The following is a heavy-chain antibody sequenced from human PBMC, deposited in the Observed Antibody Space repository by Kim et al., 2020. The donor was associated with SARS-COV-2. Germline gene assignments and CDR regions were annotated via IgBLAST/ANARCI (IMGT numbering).Heavy chain of an antibody. CDR1: GYTFTSYG. CDR3: ARERDGYKRGRNYFDY. V-gene: IGHV1-18*04. CDR2: ISAYNGNT. J-gene: IGHJ4*02. Sequence: ASVKVSCKASGYTFTSYGISWVRQAPGQGLEWMGWISAYNGNTNYAQKLQGRVTMTTDTSTSTAYMELRSLRSDDTAVYYCARERDGYKRGRNYFDYWGQGTLVTVSS. D-gene: IGHD5-12*01.